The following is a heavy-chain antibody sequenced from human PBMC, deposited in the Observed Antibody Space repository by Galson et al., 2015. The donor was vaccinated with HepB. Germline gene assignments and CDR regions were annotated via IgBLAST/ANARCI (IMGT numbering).Heavy chain of an antibody. V-gene: IGHV1-18*01. D-gene: IGHD3-22*01. CDR3: ARDYYDSSGYYSDAFDI. CDR2: ISAYNGNT. CDR1: GYTFTSYG. J-gene: IGHJ3*02. Sequence: SVKVSCKASGYTFTSYGISWVRQAPGQGLEWMGWISAYNGNTNYAQKLQGRVTMTTDTSTSTAYMELRSLRSDDTAVYYCARDYYDSSGYYSDAFDIWGHGTMVTVSS.